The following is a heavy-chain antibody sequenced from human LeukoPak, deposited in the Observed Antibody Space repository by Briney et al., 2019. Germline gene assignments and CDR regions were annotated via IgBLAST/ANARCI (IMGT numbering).Heavy chain of an antibody. D-gene: IGHD3-16*01. J-gene: IGHJ6*02. CDR1: GDSVSSNSAA. Sequence: SQTLSLTCALSGDSVSSNSAAWNWIRQSPSRGLEWLGRTYYRSKWYNDYAVSVKSRITINPDTSKNQFSLQLNSVTPEDTAVYYCARDWGVGAEGSTYYYHYGMDVWGQGTTVTVSS. V-gene: IGHV6-1*01. CDR3: ARDWGVGAEGSTYYYHYGMDV. CDR2: TYYRSKWYN.